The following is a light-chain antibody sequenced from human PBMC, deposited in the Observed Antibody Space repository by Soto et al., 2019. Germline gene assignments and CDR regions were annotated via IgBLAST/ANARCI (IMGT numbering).Light chain of an antibody. CDR2: AAS. J-gene: IGKJ2*01. V-gene: IGKV3-15*01. Sequence: EIVVTQSPGTLSVSPGERATLSCRASQGIGTNLAWYQQRPGQAPRLIIYAASSRPTDIPARFTGRGSGKEFSLTISSLQSEDFAVYFCQQYNNWPLYTFGQGTKLEI. CDR3: QQYNNWPLYT. CDR1: QGIGTN.